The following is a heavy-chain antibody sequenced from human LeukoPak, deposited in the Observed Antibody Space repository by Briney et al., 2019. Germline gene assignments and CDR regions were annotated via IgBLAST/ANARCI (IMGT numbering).Heavy chain of an antibody. CDR2: ISRSSSTI. Sequence: GGSLRLSCAASGFTFSDYYMSWIRQAPGKGLEWVSYISRSSSTIHYADSAKGRFTISRDNAKSSLFLQMNSLRAEDTAVYYCARDGGATMVRGVATYDSWGQGTLVTVSS. CDR3: ARDGGATMVRGVATYDS. CDR1: GFTFSDYY. V-gene: IGHV3-11*04. D-gene: IGHD3-10*01. J-gene: IGHJ4*02.